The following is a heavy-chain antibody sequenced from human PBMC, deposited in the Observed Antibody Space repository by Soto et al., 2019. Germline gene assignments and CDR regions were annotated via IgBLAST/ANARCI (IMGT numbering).Heavy chain of an antibody. CDR1: GGSISSSSYY. CDR2: IYYSGST. D-gene: IGHD3-9*01. CDR3: ARHYDILTGYYMGYYYYGMDV. V-gene: IGHV4-39*01. Sequence: PSETLSLTCTVSGGSISSSSYYWGWIRQPPGKGLEWIGSIYYSGSTNFSPSLKSRVTISLDTSKNQFSLKLSSVTAADTAVYYCARHYDILTGYYMGYYYYGMDVWGQGPTVTVSS. J-gene: IGHJ6*02.